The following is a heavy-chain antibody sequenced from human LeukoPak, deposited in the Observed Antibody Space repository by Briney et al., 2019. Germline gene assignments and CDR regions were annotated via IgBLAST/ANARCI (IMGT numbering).Heavy chain of an antibody. J-gene: IGHJ3*02. D-gene: IGHD4-17*01. Sequence: SQALSLTCTVSGGSLSSGDYYWSWIRQPPGKGLEWIGYIYYSGSTYYNPSLKSRVTISVDTSKNQFSLKLSSVTAADTAVYYCARGSYGDYGDAFDIWGQGTMVTVSS. CDR2: IYYSGST. CDR1: GGSLSSGDYY. CDR3: ARGSYGDYGDAFDI. V-gene: IGHV4-30-4*01.